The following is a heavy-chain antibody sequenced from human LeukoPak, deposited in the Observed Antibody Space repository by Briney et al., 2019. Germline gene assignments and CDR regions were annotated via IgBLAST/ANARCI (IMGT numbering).Heavy chain of an antibody. Sequence: SETLSLTCTVSGGSISSGSYYWSWIRQPAGKGLEWIGRIYTSGSTNYNPSLKSRVTISVDTSKNQFSLKRSSVTAADTAVYYCAGMSAGYSSGWYLGYYFDYWGQGTLVTVSS. CDR3: AGMSAGYSSGWYLGYYFDY. V-gene: IGHV4-61*02. J-gene: IGHJ4*02. CDR2: IYTSGST. CDR1: GGSISSGSYY. D-gene: IGHD6-19*01.